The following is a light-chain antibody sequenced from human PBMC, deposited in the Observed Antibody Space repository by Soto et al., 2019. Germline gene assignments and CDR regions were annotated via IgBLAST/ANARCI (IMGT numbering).Light chain of an antibody. CDR1: QRVGGN. V-gene: IGKV3-15*01. CDR3: QQYNNWPLT. J-gene: IGKJ4*01. CDR2: GAS. Sequence: EILMTQPPATLSVSLGERAPPSGRAIQRVGGNLAWSQQKPGQPPRLLIYGASTRATVIPARFSGSGSGTEFTLTISSLQSEDFAVYYCQQYNNWPLTFGGGTKVEIK.